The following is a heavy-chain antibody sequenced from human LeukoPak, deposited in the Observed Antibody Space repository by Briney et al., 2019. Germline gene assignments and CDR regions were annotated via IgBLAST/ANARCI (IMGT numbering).Heavy chain of an antibody. D-gene: IGHD3-22*01. CDR3: ARDPEDDSSGYYYGDAFDI. CDR1: GFTFSSYW. CDR2: INSDGSST. V-gene: IGHV3-74*01. Sequence: GWALRLSCAASGFTFSSYWMHWVRQAPGKGLVWVSRINSDGSSTSYADSVKGRFTISRDNAKNTLYLQMNSLRAEDTAVYYCARDPEDDSSGYYYGDAFDIWGQGTMVTVSS. J-gene: IGHJ3*02.